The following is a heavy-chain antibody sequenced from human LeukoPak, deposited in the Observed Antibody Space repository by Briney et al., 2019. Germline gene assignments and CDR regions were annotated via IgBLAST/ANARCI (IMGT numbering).Heavy chain of an antibody. CDR1: GYTFTSYS. D-gene: IGHD3-3*01. V-gene: IGHV1-18*01. Sequence: ASVKVSCKASGYTFTSYSISWVRQAPGQGLEWMGWISAYNGNTNYAQKLQGRVTMTTDTSTSTAYMELRSLRSDDTAVYYCARRSHDYDFWSGYYYYFDYWGQGTLVTVSS. CDR3: ARRSHDYDFWSGYYYYFDY. J-gene: IGHJ4*02. CDR2: ISAYNGNT.